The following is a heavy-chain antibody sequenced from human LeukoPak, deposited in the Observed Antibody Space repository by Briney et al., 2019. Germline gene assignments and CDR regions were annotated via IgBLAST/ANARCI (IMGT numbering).Heavy chain of an antibody. CDR3: AVRYRAAERTYSSSWYPPARYYYMDV. J-gene: IGHJ6*03. CDR1: GFSFSNYA. D-gene: IGHD6-13*01. CDR2: VSSSSSYI. Sequence: PGGSLRLSCAASGFSFSNYAMHWVRQAPGKGLEWVSSVSSSSSYIYYADSVKGRFTISRDNAKNSLYLQMNSLRAEDTAVYYCAVRYRAAERTYSSSWYPPARYYYMDVWGKGTTVTVSS. V-gene: IGHV3-21*01.